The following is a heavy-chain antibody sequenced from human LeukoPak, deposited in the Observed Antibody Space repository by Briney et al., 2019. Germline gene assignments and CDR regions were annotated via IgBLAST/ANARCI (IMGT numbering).Heavy chain of an antibody. CDR3: ARGRVDSSGYSPWAFDI. CDR1: GFTFSSYA. CDR2: ISYDGSNK. J-gene: IGHJ3*02. D-gene: IGHD3-22*01. V-gene: IGHV3-30*04. Sequence: GGSLRLSCAASGFTFSSYAMHWVRQAPGKGLEWVAVISYDGSNKYYADSVKGRFTISRDNSKNTLYLQMNSLRAEDTAVYYCARGRVDSSGYSPWAFDIWGQGTMVTVSS.